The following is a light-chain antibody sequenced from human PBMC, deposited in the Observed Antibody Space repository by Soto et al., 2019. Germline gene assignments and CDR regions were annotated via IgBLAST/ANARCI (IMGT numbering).Light chain of an antibody. J-gene: IGKJ4*01. CDR2: DAS. V-gene: IGKV3-11*01. CDR1: QSVGSY. CDR3: QQRSTWPLT. Sequence: EIILTQSPASLSLSPGERATLSCRASQSVGSYLAWYQQIPGQAPRLLIYDASNRANGVPARFSGSGSGTDITLTIGSLQPEDFAVYYCQQRSTWPLTFGEGTKVEIK.